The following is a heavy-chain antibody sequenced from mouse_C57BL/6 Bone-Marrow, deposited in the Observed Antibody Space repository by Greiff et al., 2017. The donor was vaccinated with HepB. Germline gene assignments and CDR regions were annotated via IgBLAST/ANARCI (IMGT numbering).Heavy chain of an antibody. D-gene: IGHD1-1*01. Sequence: NYGTTSYNQKFKGKATLTVDQSSSTAYMQLNSLTSEDSAVYYCARTTVVARRYFDVWGTGTTVTVSS. CDR3: ARTTVVARRYFDV. J-gene: IGHJ1*03. V-gene: IGHV1-39*01. CDR2: NYGTT.